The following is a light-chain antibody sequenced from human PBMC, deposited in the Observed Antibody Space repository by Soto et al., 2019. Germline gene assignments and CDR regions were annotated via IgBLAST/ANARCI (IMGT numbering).Light chain of an antibody. Sequence: DIQMTQSPSSLSASVGDRVTITCRASQSITTYLNWYRQKPGKAPKLLIYAASSLQSGVPSRFSCSGSETEFTLSISSLQPEDVATYFCQQIYSAPLTFGGGTKVEIK. V-gene: IGKV1-39*01. CDR3: QQIYSAPLT. CDR1: QSITTY. CDR2: AAS. J-gene: IGKJ4*01.